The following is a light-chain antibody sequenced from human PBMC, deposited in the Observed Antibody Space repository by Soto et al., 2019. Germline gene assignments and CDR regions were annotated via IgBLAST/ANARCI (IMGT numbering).Light chain of an antibody. J-gene: IGKJ2*01. CDR2: GAS. V-gene: IGKV3-15*01. CDR1: QSVSSN. Sequence: EIVMTQSPATLSVSPGERATLSCRASQSVSSNSAWYQQKPGQAPRLLIYGASTRATGIPVRFSGSGSGTEFTLTISSLQSEDFAVYYCQHYNNWPYTFGQGTKLEIK. CDR3: QHYNNWPYT.